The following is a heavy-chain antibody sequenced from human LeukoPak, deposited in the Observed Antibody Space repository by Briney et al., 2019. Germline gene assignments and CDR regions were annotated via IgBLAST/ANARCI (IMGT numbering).Heavy chain of an antibody. CDR3: ARDRSSFFDY. D-gene: IGHD6-6*01. CDR2: ISGDGAST. CDR1: GFTFSVYW. Sequence: GGSLRLSCAASGFTFSVYWMHWVRQAPGKGLVWVSRISGDGASTSYADSVKGRFTISRDNAKNTLYLQMNSLRAEDTAVYYCARDRSSFFDYWGQGTLVTVSS. J-gene: IGHJ4*02. V-gene: IGHV3-74*01.